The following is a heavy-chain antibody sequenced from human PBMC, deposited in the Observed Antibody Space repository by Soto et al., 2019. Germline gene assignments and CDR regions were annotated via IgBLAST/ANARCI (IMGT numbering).Heavy chain of an antibody. V-gene: IGHV1-69*02. D-gene: IGHD2-15*01. J-gene: IGHJ1*01. CDR2: IIPILGIA. CDR3: ASAVVAATTRYLFQH. CDR1: GGTFSSYT. Sequence: ASVKVSCKASGGTFSSYTISWVRQAPGQGLEWMGRIIPILGIANYAQKFQGRVTITADKSTSTAYMELSSLRSEDTAVYYCASAVVAATTRYLFQHWGQGTLVTVSS.